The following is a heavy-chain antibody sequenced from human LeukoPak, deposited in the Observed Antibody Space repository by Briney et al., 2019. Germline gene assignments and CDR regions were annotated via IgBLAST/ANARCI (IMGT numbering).Heavy chain of an antibody. CDR3: ARLPRFSYYDFRLDY. Sequence: PSETLSLTCAVSGGSISSGGYYWSWIRQPPGKGLEWIGYIYYSGSTNYNPSLKSRVTISVDTSKSQFSLKLSSVTAADTAVYYCARLPRFSYYDFRLDYWGQGTLVTVSS. V-gene: IGHV4-61*08. J-gene: IGHJ4*02. CDR2: IYYSGST. CDR1: GGSISSGGYY. D-gene: IGHD3-3*01.